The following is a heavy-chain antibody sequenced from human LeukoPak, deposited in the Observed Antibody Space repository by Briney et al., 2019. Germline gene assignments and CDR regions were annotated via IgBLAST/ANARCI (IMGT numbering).Heavy chain of an antibody. CDR2: IYYSGNT. D-gene: IGHD2-2*02. V-gene: IGHV4-39*07. CDR1: GGSISSSSHY. J-gene: IGHJ6*03. CDR3: ARVFVRCSSTSCYNYYYYMDV. Sequence: PSETLSLTCTVSGGSISSSSHYWGWIRQPPGKGLEWIGSIYYSGNTYYNPSLKSRVTISVDTSKNQFSLKLTSVTAADTAVYYCARVFVRCSSTSCYNYYYYMDVWGKGTTVTVSS.